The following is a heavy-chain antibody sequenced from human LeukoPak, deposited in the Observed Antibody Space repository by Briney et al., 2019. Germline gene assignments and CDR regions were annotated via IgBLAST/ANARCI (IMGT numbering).Heavy chain of an antibody. CDR2: ISSSSIYI. CDR3: AREDRYCSSTSCSGNAFDI. D-gene: IGHD2-2*01. J-gene: IGHJ3*02. Sequence: PGGSLRLSCAASGLTFSDYYMNWLRQAPGKGLEWVSSISSSSIYIYYADSLKGRFTISRDNAKNSLYLQMNSLSAEDTAVYYCAREDRYCSSTSCSGNAFDIWGQGTMVTVSS. CDR1: GLTFSDYY. V-gene: IGHV3-21*01.